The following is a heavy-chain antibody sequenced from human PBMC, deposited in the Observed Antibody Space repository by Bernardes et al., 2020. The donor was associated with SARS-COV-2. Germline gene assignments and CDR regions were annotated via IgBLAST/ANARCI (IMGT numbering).Heavy chain of an antibody. CDR1: GFTFSSYG. CDR3: AKYHGDRYFDY. CDR2: ISYDGSNK. Sequence: SLRLSCAASGFTFSSYGMHWVRQAPGKGLEWVAVISYDGSNKYYADSVKGRFTISRDNSKNTLYLQMNSLRAEDTAVYYCAKYHGDRYFDYWGQGTLVTVSS. D-gene: IGHD4-17*01. V-gene: IGHV3-30*18. J-gene: IGHJ4*02.